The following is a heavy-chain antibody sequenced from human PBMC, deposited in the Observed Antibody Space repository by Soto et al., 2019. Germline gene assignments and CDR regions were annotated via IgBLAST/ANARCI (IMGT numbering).Heavy chain of an antibody. J-gene: IGHJ4*02. Sequence: PSETLSLTCAVYGGSFSGYYWSWFRQPPGKGLEWIGEINHSGSTNYNPSLKSRVTISVDTSKNQFSLKLSSVTAADTAVYYCARGIHYGSGSYYSDYWGQGTLVTVS. CDR2: INHSGST. V-gene: IGHV4-34*01. CDR1: GGSFSGYY. CDR3: ARGIHYGSGSYYSDY. D-gene: IGHD3-10*01.